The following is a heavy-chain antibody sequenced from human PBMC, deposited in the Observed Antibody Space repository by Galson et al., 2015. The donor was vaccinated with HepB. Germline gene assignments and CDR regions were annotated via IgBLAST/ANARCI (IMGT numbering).Heavy chain of an antibody. CDR2: ISSSSSYI. J-gene: IGHJ3*02. D-gene: IGHD6-13*01. CDR3: ARDAGFHYSSSWFDAFDI. Sequence: SLRLSCAASGFTFSSYSMNWVRQAPGKGLEWVSSISSSSSYIYYADSVKGRFTISRDNAKNSLYLQMNSLRAEDTAVYYYARDAGFHYSSSWFDAFDIWGQGTMVTVSS. CDR1: GFTFSSYS. V-gene: IGHV3-21*01.